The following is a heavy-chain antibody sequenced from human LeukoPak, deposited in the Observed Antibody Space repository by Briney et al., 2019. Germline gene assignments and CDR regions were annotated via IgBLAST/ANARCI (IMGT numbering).Heavy chain of an antibody. Sequence: ASETLSITCTVSGGSISSYYWSRIRQPAGEGLEWIGRIYTSGSTNYNPSLKSRVTMSVDTSKNQFSLKLSSVTAADTAVYYCARDGYYDFWSGSSFYYYGMDVWGQGTTVTVSS. D-gene: IGHD3-3*01. CDR1: GGSISSYY. CDR2: IYTSGST. J-gene: IGHJ6*02. V-gene: IGHV4-4*07. CDR3: ARDGYYDFWSGSSFYYYGMDV.